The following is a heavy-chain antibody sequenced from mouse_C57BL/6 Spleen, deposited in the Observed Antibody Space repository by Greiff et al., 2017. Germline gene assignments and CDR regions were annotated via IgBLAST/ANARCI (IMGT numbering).Heavy chain of an antibody. V-gene: IGHV1-62-2*01. CDR2: FYPGSGSI. D-gene: IGHD2-2*01. Sequence: VQLQQSGAELVKPGASVKLSCKASGYTFTEYTIHWVKQRSGQGLEWIGWFYPGSGSIKYNEKFKDKATLTADKSSSSVYMELSRLTSEDSAVSFCARHEGGYNRGGYFDYWGQGTTLTVSS. J-gene: IGHJ2*01. CDR3: ARHEGGYNRGGYFDY. CDR1: GYTFTEYT.